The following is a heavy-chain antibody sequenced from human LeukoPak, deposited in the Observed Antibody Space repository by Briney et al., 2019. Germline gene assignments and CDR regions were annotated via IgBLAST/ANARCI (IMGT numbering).Heavy chain of an antibody. CDR1: GGSFSGYY. CDR3: ARGTYDFWSGYGPYYFDY. V-gene: IGHV4-34*01. CDR2: INHSGST. J-gene: IGHJ4*02. D-gene: IGHD3-3*01. Sequence: SETLSLTCAAYGGSFSGYYWSWIRQPPGKGLEWIGEINHSGSTNYNPSLKSRVTISVDTSKNQFSLKLSSVTAADTAVYYCARGTYDFWSGYGPYYFDYWGQGTLVTVSS.